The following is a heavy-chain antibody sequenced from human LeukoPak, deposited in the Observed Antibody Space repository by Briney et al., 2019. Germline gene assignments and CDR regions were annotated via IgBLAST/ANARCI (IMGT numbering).Heavy chain of an antibody. CDR1: GYTLTELS. CDR2: FDPEDGET. V-gene: IGHV1-24*01. D-gene: IGHD3-22*01. Sequence: ASVKVSCKVSGYTLTELSMHWVRQAPGKGLEWMGGFDPEDGETIYAQKFQGRVTMTEDTSTATAYMELNSLRSDDTAVYYCARVDYSEGGYYHYFDYWGQGTLVTVSS. CDR3: ARVDYSEGGYYHYFDY. J-gene: IGHJ4*02.